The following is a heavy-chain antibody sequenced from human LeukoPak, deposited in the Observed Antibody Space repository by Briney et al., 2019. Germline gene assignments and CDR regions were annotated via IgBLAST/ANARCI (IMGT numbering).Heavy chain of an antibody. CDR2: IRSKAYGGTT. J-gene: IGHJ2*01. Sequence: GRSLRLSCTASGFTFGDYAMSWVRQAPGKGLEWVGFIRSKAYGGTTEYAASVKGRFTISRDDSKSIAYLQMNSLKTEDTAVYYCTRTKWPDDWYFDLWGRGTLVTVSS. CDR1: GFTFGDYA. CDR3: TRTKWPDDWYFDL. V-gene: IGHV3-49*04. D-gene: IGHD5-12*01.